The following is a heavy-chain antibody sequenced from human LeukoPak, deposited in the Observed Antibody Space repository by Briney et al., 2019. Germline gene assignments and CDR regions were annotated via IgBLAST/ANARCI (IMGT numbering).Heavy chain of an antibody. Sequence: SETLSLTCTVSGGSISIYYWSWIRQPPGKGLEWIGYIYTSGSTSYNPSLKSRVTISVDTSKNQFYLKLSSVTAADTAVYYCARTGPMVVGGPFDPWGQGTLVTVSS. CDR2: IYTSGST. CDR3: ARTGPMVVGGPFDP. V-gene: IGHV4-4*09. J-gene: IGHJ5*02. CDR1: GGSISIYY. D-gene: IGHD3-22*01.